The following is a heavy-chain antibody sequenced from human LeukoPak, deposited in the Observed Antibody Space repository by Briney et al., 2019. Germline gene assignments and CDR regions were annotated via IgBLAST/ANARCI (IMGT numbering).Heavy chain of an antibody. CDR3: AKPYYGSGSYYGFNYYAFDY. D-gene: IGHD3-10*01. V-gene: IGHV3-23*01. CDR1: GFTFNNYA. Sequence: GGSLRLSCAASGFTFNNYAMSWARQAPGKGLEWVSIISGSGGSTNYADSVKGRFTISRDNSKNTLYLQMNSLRAEDTAVYYCAKPYYGSGSYYGFNYYAFDYWGQGTLVTVSS. CDR2: ISGSGGST. J-gene: IGHJ4*02.